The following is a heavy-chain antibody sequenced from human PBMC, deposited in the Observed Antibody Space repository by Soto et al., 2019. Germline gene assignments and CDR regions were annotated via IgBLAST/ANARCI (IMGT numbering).Heavy chain of an antibody. J-gene: IGHJ6*02. Sequence: GESLKISCKASGYSFSFYWIGWVRQMPGKGLEWMAIMYPDDSDIRYSPSFEAHVTISADKSTSTAFLQWSSLKASDTAMYYCARCHYYDSSVPGMDVWGQGTTVTVSS. V-gene: IGHV5-51*01. CDR3: ARCHYYDSSVPGMDV. CDR2: MYPDDSDI. D-gene: IGHD3-22*01. CDR1: GYSFSFYW.